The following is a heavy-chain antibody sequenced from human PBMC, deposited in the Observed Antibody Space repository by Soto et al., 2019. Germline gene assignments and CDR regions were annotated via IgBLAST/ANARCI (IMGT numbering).Heavy chain of an antibody. Sequence: ASVKVSCKASGYTFTSYGISWVRQAPGQGLEWMGWISAYNGNTNYAQKLQGRVTMTTDTSTSTAYMELRSLRSDDKAVYYCARDLGGAVAGTISFDYWGQGNLVTVSS. CDR3: ARDLGGAVAGTISFDY. D-gene: IGHD6-19*01. CDR1: GYTFTSYG. J-gene: IGHJ4*02. V-gene: IGHV1-18*04. CDR2: ISAYNGNT.